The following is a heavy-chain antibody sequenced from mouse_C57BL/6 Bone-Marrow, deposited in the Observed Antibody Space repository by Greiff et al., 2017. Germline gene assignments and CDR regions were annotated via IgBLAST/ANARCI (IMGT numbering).Heavy chain of an antibody. CDR2: IWSGGST. J-gene: IGHJ4*01. V-gene: IGHV2-2*01. CDR1: GFSLTSYG. D-gene: IGHD2-10*02. Sequence: QVQLKESGPGLVQPSQSLSITCTVSGFSLTSYGVHWVRQSPGKGLEWLGVIWSGGSTDYNAAFISRLSISKDNSKCQVFFKMNSLESDDTAIYYCAKGEYGNHAGMDYWGQGTSVTVST. CDR3: AKGEYGNHAGMDY.